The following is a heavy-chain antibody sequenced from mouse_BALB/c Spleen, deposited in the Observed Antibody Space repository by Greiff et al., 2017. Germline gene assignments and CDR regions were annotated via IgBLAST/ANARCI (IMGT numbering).Heavy chain of an antibody. V-gene: IGHV1-12*01. D-gene: IGHD2-10*01. J-gene: IGHJ2*01. CDR2: IYPGNGDT. CDR1: GYTFTSYN. CDR3: ARTYYGNYDFDF. Sequence: VQLQQPGAELVKPGASVKMSCKASGYTFTSYNMHWVKQTPGQGLEWIGAIYPGNGDTSYNQKFKGKATLTADKSSSTAYMQLSSLTSEDSAVSYCARTYYGNYDFDFWGQGTTLTVSS.